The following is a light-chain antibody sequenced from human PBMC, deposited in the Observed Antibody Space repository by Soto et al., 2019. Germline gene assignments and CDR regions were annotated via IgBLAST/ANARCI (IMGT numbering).Light chain of an antibody. V-gene: IGKV1D-16*01. CDR2: VAS. CDR3: QHYISYPIT. J-gene: IGKJ5*01. CDR1: QGISSW. Sequence: DIHMTHSQSSLSASLVERVSITCRATQGISSWLAWYQQKPGKAPKLLIYVASTLQSGVPSRFSGSGSGTEFTLTISSLQPDDFATYYCQHYISYPITFGQGTRLEIK.